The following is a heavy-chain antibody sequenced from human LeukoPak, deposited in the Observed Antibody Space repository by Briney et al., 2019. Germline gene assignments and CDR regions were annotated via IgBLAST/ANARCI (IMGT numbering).Heavy chain of an antibody. D-gene: IGHD2-15*01. V-gene: IGHV3-33*01. CDR1: GFTFSSYG. Sequence: SGGSLTLSCAASGFTFSSYGMHWVRQAPGKGLEWVAVIWYDGSNKYYADSVKGRFTISRDNSKNTLYLQMNSLRAEDTAVYYCASTHCSGGSCYPYYFDYWGQGTLVTVSS. CDR3: ASTHCSGGSCYPYYFDY. CDR2: IWYDGSNK. J-gene: IGHJ4*02.